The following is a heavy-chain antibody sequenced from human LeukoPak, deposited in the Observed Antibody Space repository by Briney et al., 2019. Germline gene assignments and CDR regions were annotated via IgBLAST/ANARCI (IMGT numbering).Heavy chain of an antibody. CDR3: ARDFSSSSTAYYYSSMDV. CDR2: IYYSGTT. Sequence: SETLSLTCTVSGGSISRRTYYWGWIRQPPGKGLEWIGTIYYSGTTYYNPSLKSRVTISLDTSKNQFSLKLSSVTAADTAIYYCARDFSSSSTAYYYSSMDVWGKGTPVTVSS. V-gene: IGHV4-39*07. J-gene: IGHJ6*03. CDR1: GGSISRRTYY. D-gene: IGHD6-6*01.